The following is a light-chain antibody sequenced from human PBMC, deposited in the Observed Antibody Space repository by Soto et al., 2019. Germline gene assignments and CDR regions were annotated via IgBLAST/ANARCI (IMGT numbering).Light chain of an antibody. Sequence: QSALTQPPSASGSPGQSVTISCTGTSSDIGDYDYVSWYQHHPGKAPKLMIYEVARRPSGVPDRFSGSKSGNTASLTISGLQAEDEADYYCSSYTSSSIWVFGGGTKLTVL. J-gene: IGLJ3*02. CDR3: SSYTSSSIWV. V-gene: IGLV2-8*01. CDR1: SSDIGDYDY. CDR2: EVA.